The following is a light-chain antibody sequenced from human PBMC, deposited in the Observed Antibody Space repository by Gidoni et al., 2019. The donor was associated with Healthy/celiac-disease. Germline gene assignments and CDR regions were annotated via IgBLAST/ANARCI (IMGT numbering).Light chain of an antibody. J-gene: IGKJ3*01. CDR3: QQSYSTPFT. V-gene: IGKV1-39*01. CDR2: AAS. CDR1: QSISSY. Sequence: DIQMTQSQSSLSASVGDRVTITCRASQSISSYLNWYQQKPGKAPKLLIYAASSLQSGVPSRCSGSGSGTDFTLTISSLQPEDFATYYCQQSYSTPFTFGPWTKVDIK.